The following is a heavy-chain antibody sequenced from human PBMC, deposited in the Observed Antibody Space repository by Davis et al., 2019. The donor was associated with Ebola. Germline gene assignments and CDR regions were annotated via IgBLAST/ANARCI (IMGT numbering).Heavy chain of an antibody. D-gene: IGHD4/OR15-4a*01. V-gene: IGHV1-69*05. Sequence: AASVKVSCKASGGTFSSYAISWVRQAPGQGLEWMGGIIPIFGTANYAQKLQGRVTMTTDTSTSTAYMELRSLRSDDTAVYYCARVRAPYYYYYGMDVWGQGTTVTVSS. CDR1: GGTFSSYA. J-gene: IGHJ6*02. CDR3: ARVRAPYYYYYGMDV. CDR2: IIPIFGTA.